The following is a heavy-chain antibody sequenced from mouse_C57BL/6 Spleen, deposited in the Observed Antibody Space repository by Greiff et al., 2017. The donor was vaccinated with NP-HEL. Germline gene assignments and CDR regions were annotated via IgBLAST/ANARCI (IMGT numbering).Heavy chain of an antibody. Sequence: EVKLVESGGGLVKPGGSLKLSCAASGFTFSSYAMSWVRQTPEKRLEWVATISDGGSYTYYPDNVKGRFIISRDNAKNILYLQMSSLKSEDTATYYCARYDYDRSYYAMDYWGQGTSVTVSS. CDR2: ISDGGSYT. D-gene: IGHD2-4*01. CDR3: ARYDYDRSYYAMDY. J-gene: IGHJ4*01. CDR1: GFTFSSYA. V-gene: IGHV5-4*03.